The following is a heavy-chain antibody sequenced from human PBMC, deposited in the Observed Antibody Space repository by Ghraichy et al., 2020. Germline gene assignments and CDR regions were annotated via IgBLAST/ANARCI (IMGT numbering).Heavy chain of an antibody. Sequence: GGSLRLSCAASGFTFSRYWMHWVRQAPGKGPVWVSRIKSDGSSTSYADSVKGRFTISRDNAKNTLYLQMNSLRAEDTAVYYCASASSRFYDSSGYYSYFDYWGQGTLVTVSS. D-gene: IGHD3-22*01. J-gene: IGHJ4*02. CDR2: IKSDGSST. CDR3: ASASSRFYDSSGYYSYFDY. V-gene: IGHV3-74*01. CDR1: GFTFSRYW.